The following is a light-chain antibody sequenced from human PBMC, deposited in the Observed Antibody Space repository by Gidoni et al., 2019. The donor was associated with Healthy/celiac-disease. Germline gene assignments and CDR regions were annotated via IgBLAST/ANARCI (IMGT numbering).Light chain of an antibody. CDR3: AAWDDSLSAVV. V-gene: IGLV1-47*01. J-gene: IGLJ2*01. CDR2: RNN. Sequence: QSVLTQPPSASGTPGQRVTIYCSGSSSNIGSNYVYWYQQLPGTAPTLLIYRNNQRPSGVPDRFSVSKSGTSASLAISGLRSEDEADYYCAAWDDSLSAVVFGGGTKLTVL. CDR1: SSNIGSNY.